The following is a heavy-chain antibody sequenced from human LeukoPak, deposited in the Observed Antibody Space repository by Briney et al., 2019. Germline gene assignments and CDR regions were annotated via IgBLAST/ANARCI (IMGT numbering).Heavy chain of an antibody. J-gene: IGHJ6*03. CDR3: ARGSNYMDV. CDR1: GFTVSTSY. V-gene: IGHV3-53*01. Sequence: GGSLRLSCAASGFTVSTSYMSWVRQFPGMRLEWVSVLYSGGNTYYIDSVKGRFTISRDNSKNTLFLQLNSLRGEDTAIYYCARGSNYMDVWGKGTTVTVSS. D-gene: IGHD3-10*01. CDR2: LYSGGNT.